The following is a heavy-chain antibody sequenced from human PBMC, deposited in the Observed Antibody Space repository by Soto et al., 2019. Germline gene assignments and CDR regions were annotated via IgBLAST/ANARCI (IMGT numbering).Heavy chain of an antibody. J-gene: IGHJ5*02. V-gene: IGHV3-23*01. Sequence: GGSLRLSCAASGFTFSSYAMSWVRQAPGKGLEWVSAISGSGGSTYYADSVKGRFTISRDNSKNTLYLQMNSLRAEDTAVYYCVGEREYCSGGSCYLTWGQGTLVTVSS. D-gene: IGHD2-15*01. CDR3: VGEREYCSGGSCYLT. CDR2: ISGSGGST. CDR1: GFTFSSYA.